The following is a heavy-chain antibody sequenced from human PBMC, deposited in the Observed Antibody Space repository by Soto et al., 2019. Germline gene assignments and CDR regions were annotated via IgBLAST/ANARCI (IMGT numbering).Heavy chain of an antibody. CDR3: AKPTLAYCGGDCYRGEDYFDY. Sequence: GGSLRLSCAASGFTFSSYGMHWVRQAPGKGLEWVAVISYDGSNKYHADSVKGRFTISRDNSKNTLYLQMNSLRAEDTAVYYCAKPTLAYCGGDCYRGEDYFDYWGQGTLVTVSS. D-gene: IGHD2-21*02. CDR2: ISYDGSNK. CDR1: GFTFSSYG. J-gene: IGHJ4*02. V-gene: IGHV3-30*18.